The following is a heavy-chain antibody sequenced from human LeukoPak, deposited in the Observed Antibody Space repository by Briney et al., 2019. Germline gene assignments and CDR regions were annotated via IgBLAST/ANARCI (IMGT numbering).Heavy chain of an antibody. D-gene: IGHD5-24*01. CDR2: ISAYNGNT. CDR1: GYTFTSYG. V-gene: IGHV1-18*01. J-gene: IGHJ4*02. Sequence: ASVKVSCKASGYTFTSYGISWVRQAPGQGLEWMGWISAYNGNTNYAQKLQGRVTMTTDTSTSTAYMELRSLRSEDTAVYYCAREDLGEMATITGYFDYWGQGTLVTVSS. CDR3: AREDLGEMATITGYFDY.